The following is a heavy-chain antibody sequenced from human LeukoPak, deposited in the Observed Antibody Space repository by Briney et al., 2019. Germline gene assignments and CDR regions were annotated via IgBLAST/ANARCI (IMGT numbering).Heavy chain of an antibody. Sequence: ASVTVSCKASGYTFTGYYMHWVRQAPGQGLEWMGWINPNSGGTNYAQKFQGRVTMTRDTSISTAYMELSRLRSDDTAVYYCARERRPPIFGVVIIHFDYWGQGTLVTVSS. CDR3: ARERRPPIFGVVIIHFDY. J-gene: IGHJ4*02. V-gene: IGHV1-2*02. CDR2: INPNSGGT. CDR1: GYTFTGYY. D-gene: IGHD3-3*01.